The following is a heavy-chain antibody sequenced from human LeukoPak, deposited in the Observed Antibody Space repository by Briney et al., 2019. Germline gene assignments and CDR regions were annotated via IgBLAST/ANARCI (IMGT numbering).Heavy chain of an antibody. V-gene: IGHV3-30-3*01. CDR2: ISYDGSNK. Sequence: GGSLRLSCAASGFTFSSYAMHWVRQAPGKGLEWVAVISYDGSNKYYADSVKGRFTISRDNSKNTLYLQMNSLRAEDTAVYYCARGKLVIGPESRYDYYYGMDVWGQGTTVTVSS. CDR1: GFTFSSYA. CDR3: ARGKLVIGPESRYDYYYGMDV. J-gene: IGHJ6*02. D-gene: IGHD6-13*01.